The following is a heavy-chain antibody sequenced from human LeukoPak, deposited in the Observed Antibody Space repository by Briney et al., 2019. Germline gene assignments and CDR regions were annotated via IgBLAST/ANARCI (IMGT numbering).Heavy chain of an antibody. V-gene: IGHV4-59*08. CDR2: IYYRGRT. J-gene: IGHJ4*02. CDR1: GASISSYY. Sequence: SETLSLTCTVSGASISSYYWTWIRQPPGKGLEWIGNIYYRGRTNYNPSLKSRVTISVDTSKNQFSLKLNSVTAADTAMYYCAKSGGYGLIDYWGQGTLVTVSS. CDR3: AKSGGYGLIDY. D-gene: IGHD1-26*01.